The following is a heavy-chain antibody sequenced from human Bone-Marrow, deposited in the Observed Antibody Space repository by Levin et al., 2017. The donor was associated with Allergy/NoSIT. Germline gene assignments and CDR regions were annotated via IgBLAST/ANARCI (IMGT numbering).Heavy chain of an antibody. CDR3: ARGGMGYCSGGSCYHWFDP. J-gene: IGHJ5*02. CDR2: INPNSGDT. D-gene: IGHD2-15*01. CDR1: GYTFTGYY. V-gene: IGHV1-2*06. Sequence: ASVKVSCKASGYTFTGYYMHWVRQAPGQGLEWMGRINPNSGDTNYAQKFQGRVTMTRDTSISTAYMELSRLRSDDTAVYYCARGGMGYCSGGSCYHWFDPWGQGTLVTVSS.